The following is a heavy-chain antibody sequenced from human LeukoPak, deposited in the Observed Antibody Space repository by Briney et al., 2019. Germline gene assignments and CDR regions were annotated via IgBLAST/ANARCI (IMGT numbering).Heavy chain of an antibody. CDR3: ARGPYCSGTSCWDYYYGMDV. J-gene: IGHJ6*02. V-gene: IGHV4-30-2*01. CDR2: IYHSGST. CDR1: GGSISSGGYS. Sequence: SETLSLTCAVSGGSISSGGYSWSWIRQPAGKGLEWTGYIYHSGSTYYNPSLKSRVTISVDRSKNQFSLKLSSVTAADTAVYYCARGPYCSGTSCWDYYYGMDVWGQGTTVTVSS. D-gene: IGHD2-2*01.